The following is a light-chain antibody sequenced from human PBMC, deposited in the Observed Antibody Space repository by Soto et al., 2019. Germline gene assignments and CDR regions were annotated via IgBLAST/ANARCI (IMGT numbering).Light chain of an antibody. V-gene: IGKV1-5*01. CDR1: QSISSW. CDR3: QQYNDWPPIN. J-gene: IGKJ5*01. Sequence: DIQMTPSPSTLSASVGYIFTITCLASQSISSWLAWYQQKPGKAPKLLIYAASSLQSGVPSRFSGSGSGTDFTLTIRSLQSEDFAVYYCQQYNDWPPINCGQGKRRAIK. CDR2: AAS.